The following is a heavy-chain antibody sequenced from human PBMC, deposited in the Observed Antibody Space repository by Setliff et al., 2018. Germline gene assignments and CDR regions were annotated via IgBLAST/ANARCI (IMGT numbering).Heavy chain of an antibody. CDR3: ARDRRDYIGAGSSEIDYYYYYYMDV. J-gene: IGHJ6*03. V-gene: IGHV4-4*08. CDR2: IHNNGRI. CDR1: GASITSYY. Sequence: ETLSLTCSVSGASITSYYWSWIRQPPGKGLEWIAYIHNNGRIKYNPALKSRVTISLDTSKNQISLNLSSGTAADTAVYYCARDRRDYIGAGSSEIDYYYYYYMDVWGKGTTVTVSS. D-gene: IGHD3-10*01.